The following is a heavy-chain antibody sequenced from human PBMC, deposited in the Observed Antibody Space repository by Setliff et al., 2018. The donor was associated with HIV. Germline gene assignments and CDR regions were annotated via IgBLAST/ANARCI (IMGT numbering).Heavy chain of an antibody. CDR1: GGTLNDYA. D-gene: IGHD5-12*01. CDR3: ARDAGYSGSAWNY. J-gene: IGHJ4*02. Sequence: ASVKVSCKASGGTLNDYAITWVRQAPGQGLEWMGGIIPIFGTSNYAQKFQGRVTITADESTSTAYMELSSLRSEDTAMYYCARDAGYSGSAWNYWGQGTLVTVSS. CDR2: IIPIFGTS. V-gene: IGHV1-69*13.